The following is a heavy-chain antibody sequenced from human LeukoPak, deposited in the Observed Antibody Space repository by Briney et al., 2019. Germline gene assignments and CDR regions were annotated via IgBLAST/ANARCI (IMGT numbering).Heavy chain of an antibody. CDR1: GFTFSSYA. CDR2: ISGSGGST. D-gene: IGHD3-10*01. V-gene: IGHV3-23*01. J-gene: IGHJ4*02. Sequence: PGGSLRLSCAASGFTFSSYAMSWVRQAPGKGLEWVSAISGSGGSTYYADSVKGRFTISRDNSKNTLYLQMNSLRVEDTAVYYCAPAFVGGELFDYWGQGTLVTVSS. CDR3: APAFVGGELFDY.